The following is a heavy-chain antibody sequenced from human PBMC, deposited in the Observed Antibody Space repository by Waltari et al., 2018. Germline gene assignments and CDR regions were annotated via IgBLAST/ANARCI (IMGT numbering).Heavy chain of an antibody. CDR1: GYSISGYF. Sequence: QVQLQESGPGLLKPSETLSLTCAVSGYSISGYFWGWIRQPPGKGLEWIGSIYHRGGNYYNPSLKSRGTMSVDTSKNQFSLKLSSVTAADTAVYYCARNSGNYSFLYWGQGTLVTVSS. CDR2: IYHRGGN. CDR3: ARNSGNYSFLY. J-gene: IGHJ4*02. D-gene: IGHD1-26*01. V-gene: IGHV4-38-2*01.